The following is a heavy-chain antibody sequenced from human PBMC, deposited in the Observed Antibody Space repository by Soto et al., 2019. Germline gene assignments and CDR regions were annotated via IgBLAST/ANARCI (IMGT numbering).Heavy chain of an antibody. J-gene: IGHJ6*02. CDR2: INAGNGNT. D-gene: IGHD2-15*01. V-gene: IGHV1-3*01. CDR1: GYTFTSYA. CDR3: ARLAVGEVVVVADV. Sequence: ASVKVSCKASGYTFTSYAMHWVRQAPGQRLEWMGWINAGNGNTKYSQKFQGRVTITRDTSASTAYMELSSLRSEDTAVYYCARLAVGEVVVVADVWGQGTTVTVSS.